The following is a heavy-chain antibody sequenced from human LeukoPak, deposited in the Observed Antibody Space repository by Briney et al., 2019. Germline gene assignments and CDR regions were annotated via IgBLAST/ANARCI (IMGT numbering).Heavy chain of an antibody. Sequence: GGSLRLSCAASEFSVGSNYMTWVRQAPGKGLEWVSLIYSGGSTYYADSVKGRFTISRDDSKSIAYLQMNSLKTEDTAVYYCSRDGGMAVRDDYWGQGTLVTVSS. V-gene: IGHV3-66*01. D-gene: IGHD6-19*01. CDR2: IYSGGST. CDR3: SRDGGMAVRDDY. CDR1: EFSVGSNY. J-gene: IGHJ4*02.